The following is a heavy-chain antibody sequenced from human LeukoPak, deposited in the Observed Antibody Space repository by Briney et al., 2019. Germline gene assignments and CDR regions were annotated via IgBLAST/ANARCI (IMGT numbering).Heavy chain of an antibody. Sequence: GGSLRLSCAASGFTFSSYAMHWVRQAPGKGLEWVALISYDGSNKYYADSVKGRFTISRDNSKNTLYLQMNSLRAEDTAVYYCTRGIAVAGTDYWGQGTLVTVSS. V-gene: IGHV3-30*04. CDR3: TRGIAVAGTDY. J-gene: IGHJ4*02. CDR2: ISYDGSNK. CDR1: GFTFSSYA. D-gene: IGHD6-19*01.